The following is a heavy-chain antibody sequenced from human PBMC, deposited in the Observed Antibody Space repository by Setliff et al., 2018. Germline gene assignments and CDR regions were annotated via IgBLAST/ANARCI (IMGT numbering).Heavy chain of an antibody. Sequence: SETLSLTCSVSGDSITSDYWSWIRQPPGKGLEWIGYMYDSGRTNYNPSLKSRVTISTGTSKNQFSLKLNSVTAADTAVYYCTRGDTSTFWDWGQGTLVTVSS. J-gene: IGHJ4*02. CDR1: GDSITSDY. CDR3: TRGDTSTFWD. D-gene: IGHD3-16*01. CDR2: MYDSGRT. V-gene: IGHV4-59*01.